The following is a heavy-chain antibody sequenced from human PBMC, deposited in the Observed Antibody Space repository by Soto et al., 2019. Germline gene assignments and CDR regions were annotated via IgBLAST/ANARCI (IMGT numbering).Heavy chain of an antibody. CDR2: INHSGGT. D-gene: IGHD3-22*01. V-gene: IGHV4-34*01. CDR1: SDSFNGYY. Sequence: SETLSLTCAVYSDSFNGYYWNWIRQPPGKGLEWIGEINHSGGTNYSPSLKSRVTISVDTSKNQFSLKLRSVTAADTAVYYCARGLDYLDSSAYFDYWGQGTLVTVSS. J-gene: IGHJ4*02. CDR3: ARGLDYLDSSAYFDY.